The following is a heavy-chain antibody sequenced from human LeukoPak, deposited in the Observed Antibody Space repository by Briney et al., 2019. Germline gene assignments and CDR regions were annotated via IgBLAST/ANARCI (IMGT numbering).Heavy chain of an antibody. V-gene: IGHV4-34*01. Sequence: PSETLSLTCTVSGGSISNFYWSWIRQPPGKGLEWIGEINHSGSTNYNPSLKSRVTISVDTSKNQFSLKLSSVTAADTAVYYCAREKRYSSSWLTSNWFDPWGQGTLVTVSS. CDR3: AREKRYSSSWLTSNWFDP. CDR2: INHSGST. CDR1: GGSISNFY. J-gene: IGHJ5*02. D-gene: IGHD6-13*01.